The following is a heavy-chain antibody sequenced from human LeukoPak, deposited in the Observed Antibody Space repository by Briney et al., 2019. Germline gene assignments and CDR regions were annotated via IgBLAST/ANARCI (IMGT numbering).Heavy chain of an antibody. CDR2: ISSSGSYI. CDR3: ARALTVAGTDWYFDL. J-gene: IGHJ2*01. D-gene: IGHD6-19*01. V-gene: IGHV3-21*01. Sequence: GGSLRLSCAASRFTFSTYSMSWVRHAPGKGLEWVSSISSSGSYIYSTDSLKGRFTISRDNAKNSLYLQMNSLRAEDTAVYYCARALTVAGTDWYFDLWGRGTLVTVSS. CDR1: RFTFSTYS.